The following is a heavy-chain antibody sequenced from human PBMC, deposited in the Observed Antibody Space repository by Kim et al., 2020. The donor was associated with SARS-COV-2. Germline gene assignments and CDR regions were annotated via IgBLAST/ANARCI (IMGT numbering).Heavy chain of an antibody. V-gene: IGHV4-30-4*01. CDR2: IYYSGST. D-gene: IGHD6-13*01. J-gene: IGHJ4*02. CDR1: GGSISSGDYY. CDR3: AREGIAAAGTSN. Sequence: SETLSLTCTVSGGSISSGDYYWSWIRQPPGKGLEWIGYIYYSGSTYYNPSLKSRVTISVDTSKNQFSLKLSSVTAADTAVYYCAREGIAAAGTSNWGQGTLVTVSS.